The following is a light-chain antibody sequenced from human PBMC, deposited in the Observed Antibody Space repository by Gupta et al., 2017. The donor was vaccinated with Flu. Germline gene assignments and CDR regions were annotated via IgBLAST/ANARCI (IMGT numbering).Light chain of an antibody. CDR3: QQENDYPWT. CDR1: QSISSW. V-gene: IGKV1-5*03. Sequence: DIQMTQSPSTLSASVGDRVTIACRASQSISSWLAWFQQKPGKAPKLLIYKASTLKSGVPSRFSGSGSETEFTLTISSRQPDDFATYYCQQENDYPWTFGQGTKVEIK. J-gene: IGKJ1*01. CDR2: KAS.